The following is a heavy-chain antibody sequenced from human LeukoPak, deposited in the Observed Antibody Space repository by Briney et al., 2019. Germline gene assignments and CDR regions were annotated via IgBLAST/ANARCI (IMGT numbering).Heavy chain of an antibody. V-gene: IGHV3-21*01. J-gene: IGHJ6*02. Sequence: PGGSLRLSCAASGFTFSSYSMNWVRQAPGKGLEWVSSISSGRNYIHYADSVKGRFTISRDNAKNSLFLQMNSLRVEDAAVYYCALDYYDYGMDVWGQGTTVTVS. CDR2: ISSGRNYI. CDR3: ALDYYDYGMDV. CDR1: GFTFSSYS.